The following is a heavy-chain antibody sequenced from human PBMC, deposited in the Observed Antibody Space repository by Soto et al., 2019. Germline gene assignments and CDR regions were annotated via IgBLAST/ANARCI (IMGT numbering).Heavy chain of an antibody. CDR3: ARAQSNIVATITFDY. CDR1: GYTFTSYG. CDR2: ISAYNGNT. V-gene: IGHV1-18*01. Sequence: ASVKVSCKASGYTFTSYGISWVRQAPGQGLEWMGWISAYNGNTNYAQKLQGRVTMTTDTSTSTAYMELRSLRSDDTAVYYCARAQSNIVATITFDYWGQGTLVTVSS. J-gene: IGHJ4*02. D-gene: IGHD5-12*01.